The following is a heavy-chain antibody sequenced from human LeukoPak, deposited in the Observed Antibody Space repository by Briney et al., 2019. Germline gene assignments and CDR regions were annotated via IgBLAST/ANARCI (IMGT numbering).Heavy chain of an antibody. D-gene: IGHD3-9*01. Sequence: GGSLRLSCAASGFTFSSYSMNWVRQATGKGLEWVSSISSSSSYIYYADSVKGRFTISRDNAKNSLYLQMNSLRAEDTAVYYCARAGPGHYDILTGYYNDYYYYYMDVWGKGTTVTVSS. CDR3: ARAGPGHYDILTGYYNDYYYYYMDV. CDR2: ISSSSSYI. J-gene: IGHJ6*03. V-gene: IGHV3-21*01. CDR1: GFTFSSYS.